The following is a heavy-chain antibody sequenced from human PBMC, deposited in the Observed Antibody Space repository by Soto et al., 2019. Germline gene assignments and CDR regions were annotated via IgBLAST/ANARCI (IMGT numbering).Heavy chain of an antibody. CDR1: GYSFTSYW. D-gene: IGHD2-15*01. Sequence: ESLKISCEASGYSFTSYWIGWVSQMPGKGLEWMGIIQRGDSRTKDSPSFQSQCTITVDKTITTAYLQWSSLKSSDTSMYYWARTPAPEVAASGENYYYSGMDVWGQGTTVTVSS. CDR3: ARTPAPEVAASGENYYYSGMDV. J-gene: IGHJ6*02. V-gene: IGHV5-51*01. CDR2: IQRGDSRT.